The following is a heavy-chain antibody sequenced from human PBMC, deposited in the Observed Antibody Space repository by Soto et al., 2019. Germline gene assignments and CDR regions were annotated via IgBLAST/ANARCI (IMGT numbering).Heavy chain of an antibody. CDR3: ARDRGDDYSNNNWFDP. D-gene: IGHD4-4*01. V-gene: IGHV4-31*03. Sequence: ASETLSLTCTVSGGSISSGGYYWSWIRQHPGKGLEWIGYIYYSGSTYYNPSLKSRVTISVDTSKNQFSLKLSSVTAADTAVYYCARDRGDDYSNNNWFDPWGQGTLVTVSS. J-gene: IGHJ5*02. CDR1: GGSISSGGYY. CDR2: IYYSGST.